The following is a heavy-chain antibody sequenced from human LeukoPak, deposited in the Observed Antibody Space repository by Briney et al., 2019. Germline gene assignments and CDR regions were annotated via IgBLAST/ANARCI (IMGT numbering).Heavy chain of an antibody. V-gene: IGHV1-18*01. CDR2: ISAYNGNT. CDR1: GYTFTSYG. Sequence: GASVKVSCKASGYTFTSYGISWVRQAPGQGLEWMGWISAYNGNTNYAQKLQGRVTMTTDTSTSTAYMELRSLRSDDTAVYYCARSADYESSGYYYDSDYWGQGTLVTVSS. J-gene: IGHJ4*02. CDR3: ARSADYESSGYYYDSDY. D-gene: IGHD3-22*01.